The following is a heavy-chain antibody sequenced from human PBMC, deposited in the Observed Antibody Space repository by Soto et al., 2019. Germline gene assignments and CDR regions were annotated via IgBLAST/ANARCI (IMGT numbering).Heavy chain of an antibody. V-gene: IGHV3-30*18. J-gene: IGHJ6*02. CDR2: ISYDGSNK. D-gene: IGHD3-10*01. CDR1: GFTFSSYG. Sequence: ESGGGVVQPGRSLRLSCAASGFTFSSYGMHWVRQAPGKGLEWVAVISYDGSNKYYADSVKGRFTISRDNSKNTLYLQMNSLRAEDTAVYYCAKDLYYYGSGSYYANTYYYYGMDVWGQGTTVTVSS. CDR3: AKDLYYYGSGSYYANTYYYYGMDV.